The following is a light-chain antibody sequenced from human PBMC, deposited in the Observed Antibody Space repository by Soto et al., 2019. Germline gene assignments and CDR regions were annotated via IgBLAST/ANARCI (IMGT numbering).Light chain of an antibody. V-gene: IGKV3-20*01. CDR1: QSVTSNY. CDR3: QQYGSSPGT. CDR2: GAS. Sequence: EIVLTQSPGTLSLSPGERATLACRASQSVTSNYLAWYQQKPGQAPRLLIFGASIRDTGIPDRFSGRGSGTVFSLTISRLEPEDFAAYYCQQYGSSPGTFGPGTKVDIK. J-gene: IGKJ1*01.